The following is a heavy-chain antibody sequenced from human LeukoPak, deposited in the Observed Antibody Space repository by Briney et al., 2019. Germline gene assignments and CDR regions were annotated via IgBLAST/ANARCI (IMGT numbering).Heavy chain of an antibody. V-gene: IGHV5-51*01. CDR2: IYPGDSET. CDR3: ARTSSSGLYGDYNWFDP. CDR1: GYSFTSYW. Sequence: GESLKISCKGSGYSFTSYWIGWVRQMPGKGLEWMGIIYPGDSETRYSPSFQGQVTISADKSISTAYLQWSSLRASDTAMYYCARTSSSGLYGDYNWFDPWGQGTLVTVSS. D-gene: IGHD6-19*01. J-gene: IGHJ5*02.